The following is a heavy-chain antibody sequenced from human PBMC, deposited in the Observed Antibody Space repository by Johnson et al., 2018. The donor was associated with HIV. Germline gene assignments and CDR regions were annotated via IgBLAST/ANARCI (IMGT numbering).Heavy chain of an antibody. CDR2: LKQDGSEM. Sequence: VQLVESGGGLVQPGGSLKLSCAASGFFFSGSAMHWVRQAPVKGLEWVANLKQDGSEMYYVDSVNGRFTISRDNSKNTLYLQMNSLRAEDTAVYYCAKAGDWSDAFDIWGQVTMVTVSS. CDR3: AKAGDWSDAFDI. CDR1: GFFFSGSA. V-gene: IGHV3-7*03. D-gene: IGHD3/OR15-3a*01. J-gene: IGHJ3*02.